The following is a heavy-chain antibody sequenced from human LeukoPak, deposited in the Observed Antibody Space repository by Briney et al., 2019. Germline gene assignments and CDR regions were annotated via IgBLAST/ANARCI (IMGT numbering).Heavy chain of an antibody. Sequence: ASVKVSCKASGYTFTSYDINWVRQATGQGLEWMGWMNPNSGNTGYAQKFQGRVTMTRNTSISTAYMKLSSLRSEDTAVYYCARVQGRPYYYGMDVWGQGTTVTVSS. CDR3: ARVQGRPYYYGMDV. CDR1: GYTFTSYD. V-gene: IGHV1-8*01. CDR2: MNPNSGNT. J-gene: IGHJ6*02.